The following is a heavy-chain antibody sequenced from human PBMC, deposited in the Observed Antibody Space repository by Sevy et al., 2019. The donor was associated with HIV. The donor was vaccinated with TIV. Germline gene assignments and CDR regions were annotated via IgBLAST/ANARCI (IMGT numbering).Heavy chain of an antibody. V-gene: IGHV1-2*02. CDR3: ARGGTAGLGDKYYYGMDV. D-gene: IGHD3-16*01. Sequence: ASVKVSCKASGYTFTGYYMHWVRQAPGQGLEWMGWINPNSGGTNYVQKFQGRVTMTRDTSISTAYMELSRLRSDDTAVYYCARGGTAGLGDKYYYGMDVWGQGTTVTVSS. J-gene: IGHJ6*02. CDR2: INPNSGGT. CDR1: GYTFTGYY.